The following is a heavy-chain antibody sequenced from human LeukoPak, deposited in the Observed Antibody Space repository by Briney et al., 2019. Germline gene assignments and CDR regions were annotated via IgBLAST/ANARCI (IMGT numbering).Heavy chain of an antibody. V-gene: IGHV1-46*01. CDR1: GYTFTSYY. Sequence: ASVKVSCKPSGYTFTSYYMHWVRQAPGQGLEWMGIINPSGGSTSYAQKFQGRVTMTRDTSTSTVYMELSSLRSEDTAVYYCARAVAGTLYSYWGQGTLVTVSS. CDR3: ARAVAGTLYSY. J-gene: IGHJ4*02. CDR2: INPSGGST. D-gene: IGHD6-19*01.